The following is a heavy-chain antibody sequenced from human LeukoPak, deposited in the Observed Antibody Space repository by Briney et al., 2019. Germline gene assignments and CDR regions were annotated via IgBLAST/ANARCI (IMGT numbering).Heavy chain of an antibody. CDR1: GGSISSYY. Sequence: SETLSLTCTVSGGSISSYYWSWIRQPPGKGLEWIGYIYYSGSTNYNSPLKSRVTISVDTSKNQFSLKLSSVTAADTAVYYCARDRYSGYGFDYWGQGTLVTVSS. CDR3: ARDRYSGYGFDY. V-gene: IGHV4-59*01. CDR2: IYYSGST. J-gene: IGHJ4*02. D-gene: IGHD5-12*01.